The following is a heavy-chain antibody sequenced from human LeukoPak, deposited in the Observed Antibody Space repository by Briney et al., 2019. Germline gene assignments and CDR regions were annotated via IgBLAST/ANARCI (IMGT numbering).Heavy chain of an antibody. V-gene: IGHV4-34*01. Sequence: SETLSLTCAVYGGSFSGYYWSWIRQPPGKGLEWIGEINHSGSTNYNPSLKSRVTISVDTSKNQFSLKLSSVTAADTAVYYCATSIHGRADYWGQGTLVTVSS. CDR1: GGSFSGYY. J-gene: IGHJ4*02. CDR2: INHSGST. CDR3: ATSIHGRADY.